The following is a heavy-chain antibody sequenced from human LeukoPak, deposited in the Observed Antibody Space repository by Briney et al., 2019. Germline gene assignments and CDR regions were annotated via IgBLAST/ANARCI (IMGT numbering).Heavy chain of an antibody. CDR3: ARTPTYYYDSSGLFDY. D-gene: IGHD3-22*01. CDR2: IKHSGST. Sequence: SETLSLTCAVHGGSFSGYYWSWIRQPPGKGGGWSGEIKHSGSTNYNPSLKSRVTISVDTSKNQFSLKLSSVTAADTAVYYCARTPTYYYDSSGLFDYWGQGTLVTVSS. J-gene: IGHJ4*02. V-gene: IGHV4-34*01. CDR1: GGSFSGYY.